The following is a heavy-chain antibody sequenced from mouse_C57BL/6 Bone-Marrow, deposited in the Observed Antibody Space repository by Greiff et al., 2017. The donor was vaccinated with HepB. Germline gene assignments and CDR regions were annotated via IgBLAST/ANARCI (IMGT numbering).Heavy chain of an antibody. Sequence: EVMLVESGGGLVQPGESLKLSCESNEYEFPSHDMSWVRKTPEKRLELVAAINSDGGSTYYPDTMERRFIISRDNTKKTLYLQMSSLRSEDTALYYCARQGDYYGSSPFAYWGQGTLVTVSA. D-gene: IGHD1-1*01. V-gene: IGHV5-2*01. CDR3: ARQGDYYGSSPFAY. CDR2: INSDGGST. CDR1: EYEFPSHD. J-gene: IGHJ3*01.